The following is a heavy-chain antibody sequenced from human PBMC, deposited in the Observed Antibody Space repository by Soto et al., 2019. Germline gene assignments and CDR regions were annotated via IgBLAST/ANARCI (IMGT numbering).Heavy chain of an antibody. V-gene: IGHV3-23*01. J-gene: IGHJ4*02. Sequence: EVQLLESGGGLVQPGGSLRLSCAASGFTFSSYAMSWVRQAPGKGLEWVSAISGSGGSTYYADSVKGRFTISRDNSKNTLYLQMNSLRAEDTAVYYCAKNEGRTYYYDSSGYDYWGQGTLVTVSS. CDR2: ISGSGGST. CDR3: AKNEGRTYYYDSSGYDY. CDR1: GFTFSSYA. D-gene: IGHD3-22*01.